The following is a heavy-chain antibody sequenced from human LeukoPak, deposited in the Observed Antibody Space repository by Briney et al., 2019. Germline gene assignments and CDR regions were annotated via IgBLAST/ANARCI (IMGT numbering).Heavy chain of an antibody. CDR1: GFTFSSYA. V-gene: IGHV3-23*01. CDR2: ISGSGGST. J-gene: IGHJ4*02. CDR3: ANCAIGDRYFFRYYFDY. D-gene: IGHD2/OR15-2a*01. Sequence: PAGGSLRLSCAASGFTFSSYAMSWVRQAPGKGLEWVSAISGSGGSTYYADSVKGRFTISRDNSKNTLYLQMNSLRAEDTAVYYCANCAIGDRYFFRYYFDYWGQGTLVTVSS.